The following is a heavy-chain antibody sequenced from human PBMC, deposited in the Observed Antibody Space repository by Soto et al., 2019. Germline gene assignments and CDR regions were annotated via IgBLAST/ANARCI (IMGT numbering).Heavy chain of an antibody. CDR2: ITATGDRT. J-gene: IGHJ4*02. Sequence: GGSLRLSCADSGFRFSSYSMSWVRQTPGRGLEWVAAITATGDRTYYADSVTGRFTISRDNSKKTHYLQMTSLRAEDTAMYYCATMNGYFEYWGQGTPVTVSS. CDR1: GFRFSSYS. D-gene: IGHD3-22*01. CDR3: ATMNGYFEY. V-gene: IGHV3-23*01.